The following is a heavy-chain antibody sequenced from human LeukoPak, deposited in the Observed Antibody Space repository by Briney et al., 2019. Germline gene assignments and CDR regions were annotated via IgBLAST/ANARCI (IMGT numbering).Heavy chain of an antibody. CDR2: IKPDESEE. CDR3: ATYKNWVAGDV. V-gene: IGHV3-7*01. D-gene: IGHD1-14*01. CDR1: GFKFSESW. J-gene: IGHJ6*02. Sequence: GGSLRLPCAASGFKFSESWMSWVRQAPGKGPEWVANIKPDESEEHYVDSVKGRFTVSRDNRRNSLFLQMNSLRVEDTAVYYCATYKNWVAGDVWGQGTTVSVSS.